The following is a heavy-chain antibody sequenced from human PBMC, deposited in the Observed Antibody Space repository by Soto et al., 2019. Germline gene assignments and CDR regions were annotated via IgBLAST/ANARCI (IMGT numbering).Heavy chain of an antibody. CDR2: IYWSGDE. CDR3: ARGLAARTAYAFDI. V-gene: IGHV2-5*01. CDR1: GFSLSTIGVG. Sequence: SGPTLVNPTQTLTLTCSFSGFSLSTIGVGGGWIRQPPGKALEWLAHIYWSGDEHYRPSLKSRLSITKDTSKNQVVLTMTNMDPVDTATYYCARGLAARTAYAFDIWREGTLVTVSS. J-gene: IGHJ3*02. D-gene: IGHD6-6*01.